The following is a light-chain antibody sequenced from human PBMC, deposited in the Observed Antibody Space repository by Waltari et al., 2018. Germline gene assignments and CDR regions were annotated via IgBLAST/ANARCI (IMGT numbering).Light chain of an antibody. CDR1: SGDIGNYKF. CDR3: SSYTTTSSWV. J-gene: IGLJ3*02. Sequence: QSALTQPASVSGSPGQSITISCTGTSGDIGNYKFVSWYQQDPGSAPKLIVYDVSQRPSGVSNRFSGSKSGNTASLTISGLQAEDEADYYCSSYTTTSSWVFGGGTKLTVL. V-gene: IGLV2-14*01. CDR2: DVS.